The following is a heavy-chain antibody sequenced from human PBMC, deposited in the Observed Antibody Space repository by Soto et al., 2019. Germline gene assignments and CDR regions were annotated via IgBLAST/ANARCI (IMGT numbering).Heavy chain of an antibody. J-gene: IGHJ4*02. CDR3: ARTPTN. Sequence: QVQLQESGPGLVKPSQTLSLTCTVSGGSISSGGYYWSWIRQHPGKGLERIGYIYYSGSTYYNPXLXSXXTMSVDTSKNQFSLKLSSVTAADTAVYFCARTPTNWGQGTLVTVSS. V-gene: IGHV4-31*01. CDR2: IYYSGST. CDR1: GGSISSGGYY. D-gene: IGHD5-12*01.